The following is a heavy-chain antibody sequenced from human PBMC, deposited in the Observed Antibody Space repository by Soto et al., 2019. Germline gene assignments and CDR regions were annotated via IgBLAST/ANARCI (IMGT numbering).Heavy chain of an antibody. CDR2: ISSNSAYI. J-gene: IGHJ5*02. CDR1: GFSFRSFT. V-gene: IGHV3-21*01. Sequence: GGSLRLSCAASGFSFRSFTMNWVRQAPGKGLEWVSTISSNSAYIYYTDALRGRFTISRDNAKNSLHLQMNSLRAEDTAVYYCTRDASRDSSARGWFDPWGPGTLVTVSS. CDR3: TRDASRDSSARGWFDP. D-gene: IGHD6-13*01.